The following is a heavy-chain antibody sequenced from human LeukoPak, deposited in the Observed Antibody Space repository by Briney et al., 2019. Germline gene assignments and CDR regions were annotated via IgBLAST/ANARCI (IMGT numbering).Heavy chain of an antibody. J-gene: IGHJ4*02. D-gene: IGHD4-17*01. CDR3: ARETGSAVGSTDFDY. CDR1: GLTFSSHW. CDR2: ITNDGSST. V-gene: IGHV3-74*01. Sequence: GGSLRLSCAASGLTFSSHWMHWVRQAPGKGLVWVSRITNDGSSTTYADSVKGRFTISRDNSKNTLYLQMNSLRAEDTAVYYCARETGSAVGSTDFDYWGQGTLVTVSS.